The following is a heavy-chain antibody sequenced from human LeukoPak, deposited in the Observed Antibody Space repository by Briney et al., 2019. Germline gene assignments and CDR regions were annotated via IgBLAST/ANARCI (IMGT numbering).Heavy chain of an antibody. CDR2: INSDGSST. D-gene: IGHD3-22*01. J-gene: IGHJ4*02. Sequence: GGSLRLSCAASGFTFSSYWMHWVRQAPGKGRVWVSRINSDGSSTSYADSVNGRFTISRDNAKNTLYLQMNSLRAEDTAVYYCARDTYYYDSSGSTLGYWGQGTLVTVSS. V-gene: IGHV3-74*01. CDR3: ARDTYYYDSSGSTLGY. CDR1: GFTFSSYW.